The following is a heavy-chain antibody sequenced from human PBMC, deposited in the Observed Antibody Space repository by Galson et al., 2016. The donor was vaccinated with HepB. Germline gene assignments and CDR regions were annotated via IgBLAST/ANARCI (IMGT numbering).Heavy chain of an antibody. CDR3: ARLYCGGGSCYPRPYYFDF. CDR1: GFVFSNFG. CDR2: ISTRRTT. D-gene: IGHD2-15*01. Sequence: SLRLSCAASGFVFSNFGLSWVRQAPGKGLEWVASISTRRTTYYSDSVQGRFTISRDNSNNTLYLQMNSLRVADTAVYYCARLYCGGGSCYPRPYYFDFWGHGILVTVSP. V-gene: IGHV3-23*01. J-gene: IGHJ4*01.